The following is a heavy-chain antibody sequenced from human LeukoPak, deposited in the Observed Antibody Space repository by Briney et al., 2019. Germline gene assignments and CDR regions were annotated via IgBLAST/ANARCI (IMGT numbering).Heavy chain of an antibody. CDR2: INSDGSST. Sequence: GGSLRLSCAASGFTFSSYWMHWVRQAPGKGLVWVSRINSDGSSTSYADSVKGRFTISRDNAKNTLYLQMNSLRAEDTAVYYCARVGYSYGVLSGYPDYWGQGTLVTVSS. J-gene: IGHJ4*02. D-gene: IGHD5-18*01. V-gene: IGHV3-74*01. CDR3: ARVGYSYGVLSGYPDY. CDR1: GFTFSSYW.